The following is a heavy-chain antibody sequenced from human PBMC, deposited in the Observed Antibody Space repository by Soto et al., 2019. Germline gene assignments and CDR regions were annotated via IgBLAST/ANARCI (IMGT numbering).Heavy chain of an antibody. CDR3: ATYNMVRGVISYYGMDV. CDR2: ISYSGST. Sequence: PSETLYLTCTVPGGSISSSSYYWAWIRHPPGKGLEWIGSISYSGSTYYNPSLKSRVTISVDTSKNQFSLKLSSVTAADTAVYYCATYNMVRGVISYYGMDVWGQGTTVT. J-gene: IGHJ6*02. D-gene: IGHD3-10*01. CDR1: GGSISSSSYY. V-gene: IGHV4-39*01.